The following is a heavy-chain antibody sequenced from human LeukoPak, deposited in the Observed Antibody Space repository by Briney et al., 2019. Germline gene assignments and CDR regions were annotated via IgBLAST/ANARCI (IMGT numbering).Heavy chain of an antibody. CDR3: ARSLNGFYRGLDF. Sequence: GGSLSLSCAASGFSFNSYAMNWVRQAPGKGLEWVSVISSTGATTYYAASVKGRFTISRDNSKSTLYLQMDALRADDTAVYYCARSLNGFYRGLDFWGQGTLVTVSS. D-gene: IGHD3-22*01. V-gene: IGHV3-23*01. CDR1: GFSFNSYA. CDR2: ISSTGATT. J-gene: IGHJ4*02.